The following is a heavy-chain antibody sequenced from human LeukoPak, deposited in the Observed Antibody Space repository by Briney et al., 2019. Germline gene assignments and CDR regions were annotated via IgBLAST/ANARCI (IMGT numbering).Heavy chain of an antibody. CDR1: GFTFSSYG. Sequence: PGGSLRLSCAASGFTFSSYGMHWVRQAPGKGLEWVAVIWYDGSNKYYADSVKGRFTISRDNSKNTLYLQMNSLRAEDTAVYYCARAHCSGGSCYSFLYYYYGMDVWGQGTTVTVSS. J-gene: IGHJ6*02. V-gene: IGHV3-33*01. D-gene: IGHD2-15*01. CDR3: ARAHCSGGSCYSFLYYYYGMDV. CDR2: IWYDGSNK.